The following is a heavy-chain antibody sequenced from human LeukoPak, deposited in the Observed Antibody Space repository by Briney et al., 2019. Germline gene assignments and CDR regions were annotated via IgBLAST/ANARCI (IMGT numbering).Heavy chain of an antibody. CDR1: GFTFGDYA. D-gene: IGHD3-22*01. Sequence: GGSLRLSCTASGFTFGDYAMSWFRQAPGKGLEWVGFIRSKAYGGTTEYAASVKGRFTISRDDSKSIAYLQMNSLKTEDTAVYYCTRVDMIVVVMPSFDYWGQGTLVTVSS. CDR2: IRSKAYGGTT. V-gene: IGHV3-49*03. CDR3: TRVDMIVVVMPSFDY. J-gene: IGHJ4*02.